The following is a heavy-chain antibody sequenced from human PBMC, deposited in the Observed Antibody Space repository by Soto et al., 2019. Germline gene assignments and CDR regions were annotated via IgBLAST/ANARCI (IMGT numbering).Heavy chain of an antibody. J-gene: IGHJ4*02. V-gene: IGHV3-30-3*01. CDR3: ARVEGTSGSYPAY. CDR2: ISYDGSNK. Sequence: QVQLVESGGGVVQPGRSLRLSCAASGFTFSSYAMHWVRQAPGKGLEWVAVISYDGSNKYYADSVKGRFTISRDNSKNTLYLQMNSLRAEDTAVYYCARVEGTSGSYPAYWDQGTLVTVSS. CDR1: GFTFSSYA. D-gene: IGHD1-26*01.